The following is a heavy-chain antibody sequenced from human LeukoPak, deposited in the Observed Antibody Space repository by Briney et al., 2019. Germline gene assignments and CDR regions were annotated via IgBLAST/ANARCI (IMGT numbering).Heavy chain of an antibody. CDR1: GYTFTSYY. V-gene: IGHV1-46*01. CDR3: ARGGLADYVDY. J-gene: IGHJ4*02. Sequence: ASVTVSCTASGYTFTSYYMHWVRQAPGQGLEWLGIINPSGGSTSYAQKFQGRVTMTRDTSTSTVYMEVSSLRSEDTAVYYCARGGLADYVDYWGQGTLVTVSS. CDR2: INPSGGST.